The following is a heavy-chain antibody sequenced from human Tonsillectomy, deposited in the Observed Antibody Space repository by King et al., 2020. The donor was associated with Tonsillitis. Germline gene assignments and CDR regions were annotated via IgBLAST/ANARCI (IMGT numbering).Heavy chain of an antibody. D-gene: IGHD2-15*01. V-gene: IGHV4-34*01. J-gene: IGHJ6*02. CDR2: ISHTGST. CDR3: ARGVGGMDV. Sequence: VQLQQWGAGLLKPSETLSLTCAVFGGSFSGAYWSWIRQPPGKGLEWIGEISHTGSTNYNPSLKSRVTMSVDTSKSQFSLTVSSVTAADTALYYCARGVGGMDVWGQGTTVTVSS. CDR1: GGSFSGAY.